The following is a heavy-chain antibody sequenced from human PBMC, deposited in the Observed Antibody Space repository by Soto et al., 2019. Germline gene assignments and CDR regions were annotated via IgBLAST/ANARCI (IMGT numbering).Heavy chain of an antibody. CDR1: GFTFSSYA. Sequence: GGSLRLSCAASGFTFSSYAMSWVRQAPGKGLEWVSAISGSGGSTYYADSVKGRFTISRDNSKNTLYLQMNSLRAEDTAVYYCAKLPGDCGGDCRSYNWFDPWGQGTLVTVS. D-gene: IGHD2-21*02. J-gene: IGHJ5*02. CDR3: AKLPGDCGGDCRSYNWFDP. CDR2: ISGSGGST. V-gene: IGHV3-23*01.